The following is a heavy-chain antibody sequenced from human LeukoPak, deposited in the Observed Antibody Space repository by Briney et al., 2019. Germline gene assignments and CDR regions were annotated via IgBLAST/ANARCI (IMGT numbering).Heavy chain of an antibody. CDR1: GVTFSSYG. CDR2: ISYDGGNK. CDR3: AKPHYDSSGYYYFDY. Sequence: GGSLRLSCAASGVTFSSYGMHWVRQAPGKGLEWVAVISYDGGNKYYADSVKGRFTISRDNSKNTLYLQMNSLRAEDTAVYYCAKPHYDSSGYYYFDYWGQGTLVTVSS. J-gene: IGHJ4*02. V-gene: IGHV3-30*18. D-gene: IGHD3-22*01.